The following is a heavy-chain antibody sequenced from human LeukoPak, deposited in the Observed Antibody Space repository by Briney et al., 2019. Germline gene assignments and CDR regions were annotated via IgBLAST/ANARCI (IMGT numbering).Heavy chain of an antibody. CDR3: AKFDCSGSSCYQFDC. V-gene: IGHV3-23*01. CDR1: GFTFSNYA. J-gene: IGHJ4*02. Sequence: GGSLRLSCAASGFTFSNYAMSWARQAPGKGLERVSGITGSGDSTFYADSVKGRFTISRDNSKNTLYLQMNGLRAEDTAVYYCAKFDCSGSSCYQFDCWGQGTLVTVSS. D-gene: IGHD2-15*01. CDR2: ITGSGDST.